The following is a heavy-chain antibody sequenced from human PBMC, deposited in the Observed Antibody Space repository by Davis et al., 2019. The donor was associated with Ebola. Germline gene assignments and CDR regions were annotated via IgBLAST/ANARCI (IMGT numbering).Heavy chain of an antibody. CDR2: INPGGATT. J-gene: IGHJ6*02. Sequence: ASVKVSCKASGYTFTTYYIHWVRQAPGQGLEWMGVINPGGATTAYGQKFEGRVAMTRDTSTSTVYMELSSLRSDDTAVYYCAREEIVVVAVASQPHFYHGMDVWGQGTTVTVSS. CDR3: AREEIVVVAVASQPHFYHGMDV. V-gene: IGHV1-46*01. CDR1: GYTFTTYY. D-gene: IGHD2-15*01.